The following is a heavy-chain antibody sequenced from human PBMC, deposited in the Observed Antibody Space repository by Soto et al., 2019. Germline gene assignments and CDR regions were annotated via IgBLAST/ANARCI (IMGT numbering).Heavy chain of an antibody. D-gene: IGHD5-18*01. CDR1: GFTFSGYA. CDR2: ISGSGGST. CDR3: AKNGLWVDTAMANDY. J-gene: IGHJ4*02. Sequence: PGGSLRLSCAASGFTFSGYAMIWVRQAPGKGLEWVSAISGSGGSTYYADSVKGRFTISRDNSKNTLYLQMNSLRAEDTAVYYCAKNGLWVDTAMANDYWGQGTLVTVSS. V-gene: IGHV3-23*01.